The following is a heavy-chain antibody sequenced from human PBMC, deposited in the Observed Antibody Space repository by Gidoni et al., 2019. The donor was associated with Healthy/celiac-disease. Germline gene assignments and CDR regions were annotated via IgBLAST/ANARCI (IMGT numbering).Heavy chain of an antibody. CDR1: GYTFTYYN. CDR3: ATLGGSGSYYKTPYYYYGMDV. V-gene: IGHV1-69-2*01. J-gene: IGHJ6*02. Sequence: EVQLVQSGAEVKKPGATVKISCKVSGYTFTYYNMHWVQQAPGKGLEWMGLVDPEDGETIYAEKFQGRVTITADTSTDTAYMELSSLRSEDTAVYYCATLGGSGSYYKTPYYYYGMDVWGQGTTVTVSS. D-gene: IGHD3-10*01. CDR2: VDPEDGET.